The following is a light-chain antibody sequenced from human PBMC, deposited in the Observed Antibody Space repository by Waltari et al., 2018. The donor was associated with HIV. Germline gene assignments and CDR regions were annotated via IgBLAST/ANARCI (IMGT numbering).Light chain of an antibody. CDR3: QQRSNWPPWT. V-gene: IGKV3-11*01. J-gene: IGKJ1*01. Sequence: EIVLTQSPATLSLSPGGRATLSCRASQSVSSYLAWYQQKPGQAPRPLIYYASKRATATPASFSGSGSGTDFNLTISSREPEDFAVYYCQQRSNWPPWTFGQGTKVEIK. CDR2: YAS. CDR1: QSVSSY.